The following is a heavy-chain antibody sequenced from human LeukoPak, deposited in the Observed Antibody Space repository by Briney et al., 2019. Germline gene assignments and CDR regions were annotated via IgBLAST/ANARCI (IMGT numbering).Heavy chain of an antibody. V-gene: IGHV3-23*01. Sequence: QAGGSLRHSCAASGFTFSSYAMSWVRQAPGKGLEWVSAISGSGGSTYYADSVKGRVTISRDNSKNTLYLQMNSLRAEDTAVYYCAKGGRDDYVWGSYRPHAGYYFDYWGQGTLVTVSS. D-gene: IGHD3-16*02. CDR3: AKGGRDDYVWGSYRPHAGYYFDY. CDR1: GFTFSSYA. J-gene: IGHJ4*02. CDR2: ISGSGGST.